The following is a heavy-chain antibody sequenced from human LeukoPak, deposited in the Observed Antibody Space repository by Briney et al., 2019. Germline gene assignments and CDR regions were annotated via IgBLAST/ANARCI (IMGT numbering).Heavy chain of an antibody. J-gene: IGHJ4*02. V-gene: IGHV4-39*07. CDR1: GGSISSSSYY. Sequence: SETLSLTCTVSGGSISSSSYYWGWIRQPPGKGLECIGSIYYSGSTYYNPSLKSRVTISVATPKNQLSLKLNSVTAADTAVYYCAREVGPSYFDYWGQGTLVTVSS. CDR3: AREVGPSYFDY. CDR2: IYYSGST. D-gene: IGHD3-10*01.